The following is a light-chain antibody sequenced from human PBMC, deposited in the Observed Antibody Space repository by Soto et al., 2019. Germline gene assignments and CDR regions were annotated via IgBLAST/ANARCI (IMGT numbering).Light chain of an antibody. Sequence: EIVLTQSPGTLSLSPGERATLSCRASQSVSSSYLAWYQQKPGQAPRLLIYGASSRATGIPDRFSGSGSGTDFTLPIRRLEPEDFAVYYCQQYGSSPLTFGPGTKVDIK. V-gene: IGKV3-20*01. CDR1: QSVSSSY. CDR2: GAS. CDR3: QQYGSSPLT. J-gene: IGKJ3*01.